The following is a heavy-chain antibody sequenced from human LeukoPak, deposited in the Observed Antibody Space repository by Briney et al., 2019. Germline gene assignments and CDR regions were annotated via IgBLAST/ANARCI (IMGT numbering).Heavy chain of an antibody. V-gene: IGHV3-7*03. J-gene: IGHJ4*02. CDR3: ARDHGRYCSGGSCYFGGFFEY. CDR2: IKQDGSEK. D-gene: IGHD2-15*01. Sequence: GGSLRLSCAGSGFTFSNYWMSWVRQAPGKGLECVANIKQDGSEKYYVDSVKGRFTISRDNAKNSLYLQMNSLRAEDTAVYYCARDHGRYCSGGSCYFGGFFEYWGQGTLGTVSS. CDR1: GFTFSNYW.